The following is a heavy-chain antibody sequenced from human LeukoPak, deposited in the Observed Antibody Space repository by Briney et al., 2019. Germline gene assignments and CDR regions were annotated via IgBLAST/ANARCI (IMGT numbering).Heavy chain of an antibody. J-gene: IGHJ4*02. D-gene: IGHD2-15*01. CDR1: GFTFSSYA. V-gene: IGHV3-30-3*01. Sequence: PGGSLRLSCAASGFTFSSYAMHRVRQAPGKGLEWVAVISYDGSNKYYADSVKGRFTISRDNSKNTLYLQMNSLRAEDTAVYYCARDGRILPQYYFDYWGQGTLVTVSS. CDR2: ISYDGSNK. CDR3: ARDGRILPQYYFDY.